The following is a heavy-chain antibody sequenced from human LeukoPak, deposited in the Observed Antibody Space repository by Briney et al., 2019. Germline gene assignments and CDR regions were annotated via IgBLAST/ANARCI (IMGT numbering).Heavy chain of an antibody. CDR1: GGSISSYY. CDR3: ARRYGSGSSGTFDY. Sequence: SETLSLTCTVSGGSISSYYWSWIRQPPGRGLEWIAYIYYSGSTNYNPSLKSRVTISVDTSKNQFSLKLSSVTAADTAVYYCARRYGSGSSGTFDYWGQGTLVTVSS. D-gene: IGHD3-10*01. V-gene: IGHV4-59*01. J-gene: IGHJ4*02. CDR2: IYYSGST.